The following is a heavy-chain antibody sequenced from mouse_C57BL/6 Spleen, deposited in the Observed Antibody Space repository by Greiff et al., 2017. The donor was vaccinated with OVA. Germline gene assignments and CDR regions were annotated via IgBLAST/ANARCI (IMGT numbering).Heavy chain of an antibody. CDR2: IDPSDSYT. CDR3: ARGGYYAMDY. J-gene: IGHJ4*01. CDR1: GYTFTSYW. V-gene: IGHV1-59*01. Sequence: QVQLQQPGAELVRPGTSVKLSCKASGYTFTSYWMHWVKQRPGQGLEWIGVIDPSDSYTNYNQKFKGKATLTVDTSSSTAYMQLSSLTSEDSAVYCCARGGYYAMDYWGQGTSVTVSS.